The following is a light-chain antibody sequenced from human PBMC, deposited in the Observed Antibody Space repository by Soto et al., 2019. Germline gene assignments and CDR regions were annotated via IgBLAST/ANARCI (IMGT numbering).Light chain of an antibody. J-gene: IGLJ1*01. CDR3: AAWDNSLNGREV. CDR1: SSKLGSNS. Sequence: QSVLTQPPSASWAPRQRVTISFSWSSSKLGSNSVNWYQQLPGAAHKLLIYSNNQRPSGVPDRFSGSKSGTSASLAISGLQSEDEADYYCAAWDNSLNGREVFGTGTKVTVL. CDR2: SNN. V-gene: IGLV1-44*01.